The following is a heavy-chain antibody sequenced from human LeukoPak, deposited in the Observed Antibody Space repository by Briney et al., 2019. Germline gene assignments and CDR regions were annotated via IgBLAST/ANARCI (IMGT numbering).Heavy chain of an antibody. CDR1: GYSFTSYW. Sequence: GESLKISCKGSGYSFTSYWIAWVRQMPGKGLEWMGITYPGDSDTRYSPSFQGQVTMSADKSISTAYLQWSSLRASDTAMYYCARHPPHNYGSNFDAFDIWGQGTMVTVSS. V-gene: IGHV5-51*01. CDR3: ARHPPHNYGSNFDAFDI. J-gene: IGHJ3*02. CDR2: TYPGDSDT. D-gene: IGHD3-22*01.